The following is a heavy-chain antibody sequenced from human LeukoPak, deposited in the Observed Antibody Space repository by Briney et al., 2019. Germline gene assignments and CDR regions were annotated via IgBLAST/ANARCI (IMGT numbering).Heavy chain of an antibody. J-gene: IGHJ5*02. CDR2: INHSGST. Sequence: PSETLSLTCAVSGGSISSGGYSWSWIRQPPGKGLEWIGEINHSGSTNYNPSLKSRVTISVDTSKNQFSLKLSSVTAADTAVYYCARVTMTNPPHLRAYSSGYRTNNWFDPWGQGTLVTVSS. V-gene: IGHV4-34*01. D-gene: IGHD3-22*01. CDR3: ARVTMTNPPHLRAYSSGYRTNNWFDP. CDR1: GGSISSGGYS.